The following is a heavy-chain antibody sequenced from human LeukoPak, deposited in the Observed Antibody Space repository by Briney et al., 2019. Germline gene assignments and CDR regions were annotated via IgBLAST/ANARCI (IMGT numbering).Heavy chain of an antibody. CDR3: ARHFSNTAPTY. CDR1: GGSISSGGYY. CDR2: IYYSGST. J-gene: IGHJ4*02. V-gene: IGHV4-31*03. Sequence: PSETLSLTCTVSGGSISSGGYYWTWIRQHPGKGLEWIGYIYYSGSTYYNPSLKSRVTISVDTSKNQFSLRLSSVTASDTAVYYCARHFSNTAPTYWGQGTLVTVSS. D-gene: IGHD3-3*02.